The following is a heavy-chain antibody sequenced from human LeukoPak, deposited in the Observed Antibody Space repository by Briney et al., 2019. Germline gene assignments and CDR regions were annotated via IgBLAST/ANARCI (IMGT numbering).Heavy chain of an antibody. D-gene: IGHD4-17*01. CDR1: EYTFIAYY. J-gene: IGHJ4*02. CDR3: ARGGSGDYLSIDD. V-gene: IGHV1-2*02. CDR2: INPHSGDT. Sequence: GASVKVSCKASEYTFIAYYMHWVRQAPGQGLQWMAWINPHSGDTYYALNFQGRVTMTRDTSLNTAYMELGRLRSDDTAMYYCARGGSGDYLSIDDWGQGTLVTVSS.